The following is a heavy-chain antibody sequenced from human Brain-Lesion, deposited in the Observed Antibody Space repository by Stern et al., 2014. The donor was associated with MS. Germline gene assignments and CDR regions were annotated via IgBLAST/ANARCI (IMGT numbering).Heavy chain of an antibody. CDR2: MNPYSGNT. Sequence: QLVQSGAEVKKPGASVKVSCKASGYTFSSYDITWGRQASGHGLERLGWMNPYSGNTGYAQKFKGRVSMTSDPSISTVYMELTSLTSDDTAVYFCARAVRNQLLSEYWGQGTLVTVSS. D-gene: IGHD2-2*01. J-gene: IGHJ4*02. V-gene: IGHV1-8*01. CDR3: ARAVRNQLLSEY. CDR1: GYTFSSYD.